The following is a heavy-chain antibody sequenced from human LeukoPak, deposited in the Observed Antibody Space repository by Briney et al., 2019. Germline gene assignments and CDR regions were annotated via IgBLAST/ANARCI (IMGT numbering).Heavy chain of an antibody. D-gene: IGHD6-13*01. CDR2: INSDGIST. J-gene: IGHJ4*02. CDR3: ASAPPGIAAYFDY. V-gene: IGHV3-74*03. Sequence: GGSLRLSCAASGFTFSSYWMHWVRQAPGKGQVWVSRINSDGISTKYADSVKGRFTISRDNAKNTLFLQLNSLRAQDTAVYYCASAPPGIAAYFDYWGQGTLVTVSS. CDR1: GFTFSSYW.